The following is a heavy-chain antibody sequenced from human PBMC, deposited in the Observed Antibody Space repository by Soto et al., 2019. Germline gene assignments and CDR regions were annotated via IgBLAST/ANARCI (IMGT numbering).Heavy chain of an antibody. CDR1: GGSISSSNYY. V-gene: IGHV4-39*01. Sequence: PSETLSLTCTVSGGSISSSNYYWAWIRQPPGKGLEWIGSVYYSGNTYYNPSLKSRVTIFVDTSKNQFSLKLSSVTAADTAVFYCARQYGSSPYYFDYWGQGTLVTVSS. D-gene: IGHD6-6*01. J-gene: IGHJ4*02. CDR2: VYYSGNT. CDR3: ARQYGSSPYYFDY.